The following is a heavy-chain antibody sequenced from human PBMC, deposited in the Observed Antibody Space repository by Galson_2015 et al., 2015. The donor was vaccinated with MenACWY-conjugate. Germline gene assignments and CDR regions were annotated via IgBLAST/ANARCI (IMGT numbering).Heavy chain of an antibody. CDR2: ISASGDNT. V-gene: IGHV3-23*01. CDR3: AKSDNSGWYVGFDY. CDR1: GFTFSNYA. J-gene: IGHJ4*02. D-gene: IGHD6-19*01. Sequence: SLRLSCAASGFTFSNYAMSWVRQAPGKGLEWVSAISASGDNTYYADSVKGRFTISRDNPKNTFHLQMTNLRGEDTALYYCAKSDNSGWYVGFDYWGQGTLVTVPS.